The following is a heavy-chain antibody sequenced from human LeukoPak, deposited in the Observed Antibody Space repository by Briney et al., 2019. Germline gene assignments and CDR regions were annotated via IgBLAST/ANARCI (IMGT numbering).Heavy chain of an antibody. CDR2: ISSISSYI. J-gene: IGHJ2*01. CDR3: ARGATDAGWYFHL. CDR1: GFTFSSYS. V-gene: IGHV3-21*01. Sequence: PGGSLRLSCAASGFTFSSYSMNWVRQAPGKGLEGVSSISSISSYIYYADSVKGRFTISRDNAKNSLYLQMNSRRAEDTAVYYCARGATDAGWYFHLWGRGTLVTVSS. D-gene: IGHD1-26*01.